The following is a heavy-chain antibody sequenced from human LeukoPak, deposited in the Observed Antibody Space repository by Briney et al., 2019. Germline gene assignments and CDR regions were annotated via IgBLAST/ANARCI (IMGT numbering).Heavy chain of an antibody. CDR1: GYTFTSYY. J-gene: IGHJ5*02. CDR2: INPSGGST. Sequence: ASVKVSCKASGYTFTSYYMHWVRQAPGQGLEWMGIINPSGGSTSYAQKFQGRVTMTRDMSTSTVYMELSSLRSEDTAVYYCARLRGNIVVVPAAIRTGGWFGPWGQGTLVTVSS. V-gene: IGHV1-46*01. D-gene: IGHD2-2*02. CDR3: ARLRGNIVVVPAAIRTGGWFGP.